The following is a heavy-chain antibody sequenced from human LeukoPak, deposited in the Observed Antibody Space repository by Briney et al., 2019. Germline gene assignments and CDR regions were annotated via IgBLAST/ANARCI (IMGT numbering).Heavy chain of an antibody. Sequence: SETLSLTCTVSGGSISSSSYYWGWIRQPPGKGLEWIGEINHSGSTNYNPSLKSRVTISVDTSKNQFSLKLSSVTAADTAVYYCARGEAAAGIRDYYYYGMDVWGQGTTVTVSS. V-gene: IGHV4-39*07. J-gene: IGHJ6*02. CDR1: GGSISSSSYY. CDR2: INHSGST. CDR3: ARGEAAAGIRDYYYYGMDV. D-gene: IGHD6-13*01.